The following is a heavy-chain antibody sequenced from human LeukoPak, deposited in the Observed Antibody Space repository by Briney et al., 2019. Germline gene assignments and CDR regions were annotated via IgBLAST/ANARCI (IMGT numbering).Heavy chain of an antibody. CDR1: GFTFSNQA. J-gene: IGHJ6*02. D-gene: IGHD2-2*01. CDR3: ARDEEYCSSTSCYSPLGMDV. CDR2: ISSSSSYI. V-gene: IGHV3-21*01. Sequence: GGSLRLSCSASGFTFSNQAMSWVRQAPGKGLEWVSSISSSSSYIYYADSVKGRFTISRDNAKNSLYLQMNSLRAEDTAVYYCARDEEYCSSTSCYSPLGMDVWGQGTTVTVSS.